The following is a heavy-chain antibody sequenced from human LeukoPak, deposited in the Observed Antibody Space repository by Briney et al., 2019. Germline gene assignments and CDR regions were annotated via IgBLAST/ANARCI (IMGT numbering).Heavy chain of an antibody. Sequence: GGSLRLSCAASGFTFDDYAMHWVRQAPGKGLEWVSGISWNSGSIGCADSVKGRFTISRDNAKNSLYLQMNSLRAEDMALYYCAKASYEGAFDIWGQGTMVTVSS. CDR2: ISWNSGSI. V-gene: IGHV3-9*03. CDR1: GFTFDDYA. CDR3: AKASYEGAFDI. D-gene: IGHD5-12*01. J-gene: IGHJ3*02.